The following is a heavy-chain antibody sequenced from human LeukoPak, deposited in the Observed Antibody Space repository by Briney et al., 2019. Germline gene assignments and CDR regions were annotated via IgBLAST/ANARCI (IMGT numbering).Heavy chain of an antibody. V-gene: IGHV4-30-4*08. J-gene: IGHJ4*02. Sequence: SQTLSLTCTVSGGSISSGDYYWSWLRQPPGKGLEWIGYIYYSGSTYYNPAIKSRVTISVDTSKNQFPLKLSSVTAADTAVYYCAREWGDYDILTGYFDYWGQGTLVTVSS. CDR3: AREWGDYDILTGYFDY. CDR1: GGSISSGDYY. CDR2: IYYSGST. D-gene: IGHD3-9*01.